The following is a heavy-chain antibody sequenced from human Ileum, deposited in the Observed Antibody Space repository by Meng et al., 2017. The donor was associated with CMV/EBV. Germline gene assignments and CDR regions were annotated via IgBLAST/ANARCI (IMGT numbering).Heavy chain of an antibody. CDR1: GFTFSSYC. V-gene: IGHV3-23*01. Sequence: GESLKISCAASGFTFSSYCMSWVRQAPGKGLEWVAAIRGSGGGRYYADSVEGRFTISRDNAKNTLYLQMNSLRVEDTAVYYCANACVGYWGQGTLVTVSS. CDR3: ANACVGY. J-gene: IGHJ4*02. CDR2: IRGSGGGR.